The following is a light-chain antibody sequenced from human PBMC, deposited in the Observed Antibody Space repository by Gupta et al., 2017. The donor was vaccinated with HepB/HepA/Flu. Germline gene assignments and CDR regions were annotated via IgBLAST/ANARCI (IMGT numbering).Light chain of an antibody. CDR2: DVS. CDR1: SSDGGGYNY. V-gene: IGLV2-14*03. CDR3: SSYTSSSTVV. J-gene: IGLJ2*01. Sequence: QSALTQPAPVSGSPGQSIPIPCTGTSSDGGGYNYVPWYQQHPGKAPKLMIYDVSNRPSGVSNRSSGSKSGNTASLTISGLQAEDEADYYCSSYTSSSTVVFGGGTKLTVL.